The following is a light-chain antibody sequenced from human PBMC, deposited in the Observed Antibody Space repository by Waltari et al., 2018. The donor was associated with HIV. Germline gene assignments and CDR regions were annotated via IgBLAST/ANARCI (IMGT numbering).Light chain of an antibody. Sequence: DIVMTQSPLSLPVTPGEPASISCRSSQSLLHRSGYHYLDWFLQKPGQSPQVLIYVASNRASGVPDRFSGSGSGIDFTLKISRVEADDVGVYYCMQALQTPYTFGRGTKLEIK. V-gene: IGKV2-28*01. CDR2: VAS. CDR3: MQALQTPYT. J-gene: IGKJ2*01. CDR1: QSLLHRSGYHY.